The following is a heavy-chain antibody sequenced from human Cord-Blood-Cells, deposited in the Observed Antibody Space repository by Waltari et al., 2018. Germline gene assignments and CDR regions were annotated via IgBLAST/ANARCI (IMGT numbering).Heavy chain of an antibody. CDR3: ARGYNSRAAPDY. Sequence: QVQLQETGPGLVKPSQTLSLTCTVSGGSISSYYWSWIWQPPGERLEWIGYIYYSGSPHYNPARKSRVTIAIDTSKNQFALKLSSVTAADAAVYYCARGYNSRAAPDYWGQGTLVTVSS. D-gene: IGHD1-1*01. CDR1: GGSISSYY. V-gene: IGHV4-59*01. J-gene: IGHJ4*02. CDR2: IYYSGSP.